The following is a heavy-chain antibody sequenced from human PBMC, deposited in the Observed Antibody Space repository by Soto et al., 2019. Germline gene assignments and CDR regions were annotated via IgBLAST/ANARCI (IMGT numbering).Heavy chain of an antibody. Sequence: PSQTLSLTCAISGDSVSTNSAAWNWIRQSPSRGLEWLGRTFYRSKWYNEYAVSVKSRITINPDTSKNQFSLQLKSLTPEDTAVYYFARSPFSGRNFDYWGQGTLVTVSS. CDR1: GDSVSTNSAA. D-gene: IGHD1-26*01. V-gene: IGHV6-1*01. CDR3: ARSPFSGRNFDY. CDR2: TFYRSKWYN. J-gene: IGHJ4*02.